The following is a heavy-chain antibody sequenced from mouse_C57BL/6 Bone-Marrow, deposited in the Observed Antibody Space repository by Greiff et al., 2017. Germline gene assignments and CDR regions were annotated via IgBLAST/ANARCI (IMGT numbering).Heavy chain of an antibody. V-gene: IGHV1-54*01. J-gene: IGHJ3*01. CDR1: GYAFTNYL. Sequence: VKLQESGAELVRPGTSVKVSCKASGYAFTNYLIEWVKQRPGQGLEWIGVINPGSGGTNYNEKFKGKATLTADKSSSTAYMQLSSLTSEDSAVXFCARSDYYGSSYFAYWGQGTLVTVSA. CDR3: ARSDYYGSSYFAY. D-gene: IGHD1-1*01. CDR2: INPGSGGT.